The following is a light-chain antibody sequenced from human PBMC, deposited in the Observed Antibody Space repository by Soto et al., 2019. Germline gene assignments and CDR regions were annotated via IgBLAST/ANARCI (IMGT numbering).Light chain of an antibody. CDR3: QHQSNWPRM. CDR1: QSTGNN. Sequence: EIVMTQSPATLSVSPGERATLSCRASQSTGNNLAWYQQKPGQAPRLLIHGASTRATGIPARFSGSGSGTEFTLTISSLQSEDFAVYYCQHQSNWPRMFGHGTKVEIK. CDR2: GAS. J-gene: IGKJ1*01. V-gene: IGKV3-15*01.